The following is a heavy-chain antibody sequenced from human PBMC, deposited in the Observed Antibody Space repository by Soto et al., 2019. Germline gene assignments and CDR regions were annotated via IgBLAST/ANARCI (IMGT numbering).Heavy chain of an antibody. CDR2: LNPNSGDT. CDR3: ATSGGGWYLY. CDR1: GYTFSSYD. J-gene: IGHJ4*02. V-gene: IGHV1-8*01. D-gene: IGHD6-19*01. Sequence: QVQLVQSGAEVKKPGASVKVSCKASGYTFSSYDINWVRQATGQGLDRMGWLNPNSGDTGYAQKFQGRFTLTRNTSINTAYIELSSLTSDDTAVYYCATSGGGWYLYWGQVTLGTVAS.